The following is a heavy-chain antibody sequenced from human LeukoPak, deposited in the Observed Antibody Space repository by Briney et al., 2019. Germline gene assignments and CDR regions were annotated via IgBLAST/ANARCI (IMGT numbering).Heavy chain of an antibody. V-gene: IGHV3-15*01. J-gene: IGHJ4*02. CDR1: GFTFSSYA. D-gene: IGHD4-23*01. CDR3: RTYGGRSFDY. Sequence: GSLRLSCAASGFTFSSYAMSWVRQAPGKGLEWVGRIKSKTDGGTTDYAAPVKGRFTISRDDSKNTLYLQMNSLKSEDTAVYYCRTYGGRSFDYWGQGTLVTVSS. CDR2: IKSKTDGGTT.